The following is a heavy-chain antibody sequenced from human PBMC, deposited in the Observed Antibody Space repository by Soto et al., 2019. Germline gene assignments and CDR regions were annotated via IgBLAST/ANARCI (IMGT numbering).Heavy chain of an antibody. CDR3: AHRLAYGSGSDYFDY. J-gene: IGHJ4*02. Sequence: QITLKESGPTLVKPTQTLTLTCTFSGFSLSTSGVGVGWIRQPPGKALEWLVVIYWDDDKRYSPSLKSSLTITKDTSKNQVVLTMTNVDPMDTATYYCAHRLAYGSGSDYFDYWGQGTLVTVSS. D-gene: IGHD3-10*01. CDR1: GFSLSTSGVG. CDR2: IYWDDDK. V-gene: IGHV2-5*02.